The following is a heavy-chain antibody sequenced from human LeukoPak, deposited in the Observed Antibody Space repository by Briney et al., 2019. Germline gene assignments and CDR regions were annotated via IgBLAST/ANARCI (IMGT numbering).Heavy chain of an antibody. Sequence: PSETLSLTCAVYGGSFSGYYWSWIRQPPGEGLEWIGEINHSGSTNYNPSLKSRVTISVDTSKNQFSLKLSSVTAADTAVYYCARGRRREGYCSSTSCWKYFDYWGQGTLVTVSS. V-gene: IGHV4-34*01. CDR1: GGSFSGYY. J-gene: IGHJ4*02. CDR2: INHSGST. D-gene: IGHD2-2*01. CDR3: ARGRRREGYCSSTSCWKYFDY.